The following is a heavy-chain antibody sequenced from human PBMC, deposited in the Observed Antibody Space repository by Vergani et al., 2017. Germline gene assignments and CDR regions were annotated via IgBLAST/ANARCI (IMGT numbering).Heavy chain of an antibody. D-gene: IGHD6-6*01. CDR1: GGSISSSRYY. CDR3: ARLRVFGSSDLPDDY. CDR2: IYYSGST. V-gene: IGHV4-39*01. Sequence: QLQLQESGPGLVKPSETLSLTCTVSGGSISSSRYYWGWIRQPPGKGLEWIGSIYYSGSTYYNPSLKSRVTISVDTSKNQFSLKLSSVTAADTAVYYCARLRVFGSSDLPDDYWGQGTLVTVSS. J-gene: IGHJ4*02.